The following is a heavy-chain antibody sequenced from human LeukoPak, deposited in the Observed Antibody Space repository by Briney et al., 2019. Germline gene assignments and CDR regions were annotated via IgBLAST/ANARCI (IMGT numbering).Heavy chain of an antibody. CDR3: AKVRTGIAVAGNDY. CDR1: GFTFSSYA. Sequence: GGSLRLSCAASGFTFSSYAMSWVRQAPGKGLEWVSAISGSGGSTYYADSVKGRFTISRDNSKNTLYLQMNSLRAENTAVYYCAKVRTGIAVAGNDYWGQGTLVTVSS. CDR2: ISGSGGST. D-gene: IGHD6-19*01. V-gene: IGHV3-23*01. J-gene: IGHJ4*02.